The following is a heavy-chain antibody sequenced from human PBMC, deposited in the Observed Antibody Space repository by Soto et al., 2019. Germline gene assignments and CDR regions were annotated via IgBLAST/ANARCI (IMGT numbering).Heavy chain of an antibody. CDR2: IYYSGST. CDR3: ASPKIPFYNCFDP. D-gene: IGHD2-2*01. V-gene: IGHV4-39*01. J-gene: IGHJ5*02. Sequence: PSETLSLSCTVSGGSISSSSYYWGWIRQPPGKGLEWIGSIYYSGSTYYNPSLKSRVTISVDTSKNQFSLKLSSVTAADTAVYYCASPKIPFYNCFDPWGQGTLVTVS. CDR1: GGSISSSSYY.